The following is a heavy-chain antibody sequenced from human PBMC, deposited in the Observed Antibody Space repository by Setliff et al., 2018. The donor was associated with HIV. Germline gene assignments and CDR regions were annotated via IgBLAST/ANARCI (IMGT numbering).Heavy chain of an antibody. CDR2: ISSNSLTI. D-gene: IGHD6-19*01. J-gene: IGHJ4*02. V-gene: IGHV3-48*03. CDR1: GFTFSSYE. Sequence: GGSLRLSCAASGFTFSSYEMNWIRQAPGKGLEWVSYISSNSLTIYYADSVKGRFSISRDNAKNSLYLQMNSLRAEDTAVYYCARDYYSSGWYDFSDYWGQGKLVTVSS. CDR3: ARDYYSSGWYDFSDY.